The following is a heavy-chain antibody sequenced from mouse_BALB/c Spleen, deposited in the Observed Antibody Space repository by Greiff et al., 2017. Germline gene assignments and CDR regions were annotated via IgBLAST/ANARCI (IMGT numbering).Heavy chain of an antibody. D-gene: IGHD2-3*01. CDR2: ISSGGSYT. Sequence: EVKVVESGGGLVKPGGSLKLSCAASGFTFSSYAMSWVRQSPEKRLEWVAEISSGGSYTYYPDTVTGRFTISRDNAKNTLYLEMSSLRSEDTAMYYCARNHCPDGYPSYWYFDVWGAGTTVTVSS. CDR3: ARNHCPDGYPSYWYFDV. J-gene: IGHJ1*01. V-gene: IGHV5-9-4*01. CDR1: GFTFSSYA.